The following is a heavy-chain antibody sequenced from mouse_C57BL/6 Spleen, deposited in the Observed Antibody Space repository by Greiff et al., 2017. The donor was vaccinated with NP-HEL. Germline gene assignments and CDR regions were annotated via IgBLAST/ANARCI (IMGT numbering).Heavy chain of an antibody. J-gene: IGHJ1*03. CDR3: AREAYDGYYEGWYFDV. V-gene: IGHV1-53*01. D-gene: IGHD2-3*01. CDR1: GYTFTSYW. Sequence: QVQLKQPGTELVKPGASVKLSCKASGYTFTSYWMHWVKQRPGQGLEWIGNINPSNGGTNYNEKFKSKATLTVDKSSSTAYMQLSSLTSEDSAVYYCAREAYDGYYEGWYFDVWGTGTTVTVSS. CDR2: INPSNGGT.